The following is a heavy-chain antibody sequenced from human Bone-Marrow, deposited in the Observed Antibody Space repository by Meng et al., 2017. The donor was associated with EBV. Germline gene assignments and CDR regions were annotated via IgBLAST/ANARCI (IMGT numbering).Heavy chain of an antibody. CDR2: INYSGRT. V-gene: IGHV4-34*02. D-gene: IGHD3-3*01. CDR1: GGPLRGYH. J-gene: IGHJ5*02. CDR3: ARRSITIFGVVTRYNWFDP. Sequence: HQQQWSTGMLHPSGTLSLPCAVHGGPLRGYHRRWIRQPPGKRLGWIWEINYSGRTNYHPSLKWRVTISVDTSKNQFSLQLSSVTAADTAVYYCARRSITIFGVVTRYNWFDPWGQGTLVTVSS.